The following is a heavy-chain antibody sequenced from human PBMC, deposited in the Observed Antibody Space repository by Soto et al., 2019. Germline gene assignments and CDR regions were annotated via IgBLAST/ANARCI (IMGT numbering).Heavy chain of an antibody. CDR1: GGTFGTYT. CDR2: ITPILGIT. D-gene: IGHD2-15*01. Sequence: QVQMVQSGAEVKKPGSSVKVSCRNSGGTFGTYTFSWVRQAPGQGLEWMGRITPILGITTYAQKFQGRVTITAGRSKSTAYMDLSRLRSEDTALYYCARVVGECWFDPWGQGTLVTVSS. CDR3: ARVVGECWFDP. V-gene: IGHV1-69*04. J-gene: IGHJ5*02.